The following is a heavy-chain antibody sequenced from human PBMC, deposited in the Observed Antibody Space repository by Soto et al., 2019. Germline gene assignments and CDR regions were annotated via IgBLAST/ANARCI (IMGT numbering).Heavy chain of an antibody. Sequence: QLVESGGGLVKPGGSLRLSCAASGFIFSSNTMNWVRQAPGKGLEWVSSISSTSTFMYYADSVKGRFSIARDNAKNTVYLEVNSLRVEDTAVYYCAREHYALWRGYHEGLGYSGMDVWGQGTTVTVSS. V-gene: IGHV3-21*01. D-gene: IGHD3-3*01. J-gene: IGHJ6*02. CDR3: AREHYALWRGYHEGLGYSGMDV. CDR2: ISSTSTFM. CDR1: GFIFSSNT.